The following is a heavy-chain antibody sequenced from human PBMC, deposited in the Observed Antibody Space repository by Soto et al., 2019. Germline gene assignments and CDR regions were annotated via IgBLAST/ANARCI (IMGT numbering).Heavy chain of an antibody. CDR1: GFTFSSYG. V-gene: IGHV3-33*08. Sequence: QVQLVESGGGVVQPGRSLRLSCAASGFTFSSYGMHWVRQAPGKGLEWVAVIWCDGSNKNYGDSVKGRLTISRDNSKNTLYLQMNSLRAEDTGVYYCAGDRTSYAMDVWGQGTTVTVSS. CDR2: IWCDGSNK. CDR3: AGDRTSYAMDV. J-gene: IGHJ6*01.